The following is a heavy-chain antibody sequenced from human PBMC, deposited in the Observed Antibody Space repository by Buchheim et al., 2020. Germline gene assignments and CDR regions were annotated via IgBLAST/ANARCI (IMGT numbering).Heavy chain of an antibody. CDR1: GFTFSSYA. V-gene: IGHV3-23*01. D-gene: IGHD1-14*01. Sequence: EVQLLESGGGLLQPGGSLRLSCAASGFTFSSYAMSWVRQAPGTGLEWVSSMTTSGSNTYYADAVKGRFIISRDNSKNTLYLQMNSLRAEDTAIYYCAKDLRDRGDYWGQGTL. CDR2: MTTSGSNT. J-gene: IGHJ4*02. CDR3: AKDLRDRGDY.